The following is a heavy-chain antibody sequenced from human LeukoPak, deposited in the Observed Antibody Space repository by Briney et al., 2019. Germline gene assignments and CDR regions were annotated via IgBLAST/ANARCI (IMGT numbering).Heavy chain of an antibody. Sequence: GGSLRLSCAASGFTFSSYEMNWVRQAPGKGLEWVSYISSSGSTIYYVDSVKGRFTISRDNAKNSLYPQMNSLRAEDTAVYYCARDYDILTGYYYYYYMDVWGKGTTVTVSS. V-gene: IGHV3-48*03. CDR2: ISSSGSTI. D-gene: IGHD3-9*01. CDR1: GFTFSSYE. CDR3: ARDYDILTGYYYYYYMDV. J-gene: IGHJ6*03.